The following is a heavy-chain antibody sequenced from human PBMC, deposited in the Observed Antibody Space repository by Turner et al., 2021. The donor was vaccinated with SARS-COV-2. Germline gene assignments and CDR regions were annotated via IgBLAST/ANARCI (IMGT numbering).Heavy chain of an antibody. J-gene: IGHJ4*02. CDR2: ISWNSGSI. CDR3: AKGSGYSYELGFDY. D-gene: IGHD5-18*01. CDR1: GFTFDDYA. Sequence: EVQLVESGGGLVQHGRSVRLSCEASGFTFDDYARNWVRQAPGKGLEWVSGISWNSGSIGYADSVKGRFTISRDNAKNSLYLQMNSLRAEDTALYYCAKGSGYSYELGFDYWGQGTLVTVSS. V-gene: IGHV3-9*01.